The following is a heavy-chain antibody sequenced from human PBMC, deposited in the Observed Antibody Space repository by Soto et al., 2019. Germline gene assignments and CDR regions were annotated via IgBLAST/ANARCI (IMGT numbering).Heavy chain of an antibody. V-gene: IGHV4-59*08. D-gene: IGHD5-12*01. CDR2: IYNSGRT. J-gene: IGHJ3*01. Sequence: QVQLQESGPGLVKPSETLSLTCTVSGGSVSTQYWSWIRQTPGKGLEWLAYIYNSGRTAYNPSLRSRLSLSIDTSKNKFFLRLSSVPAGDTAVYFCARHVTTYNSGNHYDAFDVWGQGTMVTVSS. CDR1: GGSVSTQY. CDR3: ARHVTTYNSGNHYDAFDV.